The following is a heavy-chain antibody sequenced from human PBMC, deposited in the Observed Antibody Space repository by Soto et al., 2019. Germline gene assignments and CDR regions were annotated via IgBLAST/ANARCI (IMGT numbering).Heavy chain of an antibody. CDR2: INPSGGST. Sequence: GASVKVSCKASGYTFPSYYMHLVRQAPGQWLEWMGIINPSGGSTTYAQKFQGRVTMTRDTSTSTVYMELSSLRSEDTAVYYCAKNPWELRNYYYGMDVWGQGTTVTVSS. D-gene: IGHD1-26*01. CDR1: GYTFPSYY. J-gene: IGHJ6*02. CDR3: AKNPWELRNYYYGMDV. V-gene: IGHV1-46*01.